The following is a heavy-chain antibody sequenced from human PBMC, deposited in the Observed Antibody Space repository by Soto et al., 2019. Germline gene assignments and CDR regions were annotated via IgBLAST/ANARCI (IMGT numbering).Heavy chain of an antibody. CDR3: ARDLAPGVVVVPAAIPYYYYGMDV. CDR2: ISSSSSYI. D-gene: IGHD2-2*01. V-gene: IGHV3-21*01. J-gene: IGHJ6*02. CDR1: GLTFSSYS. Sequence: PGGSLRLSCAASGLTFSSYSMNWVRQAPGKGLEWVSSISSSSSYIYYADSVKGRFTISRDNAKNSLYLQMNSLRAEDTAVYYCARDLAPGVVVVPAAIPYYYYGMDVWGQGTTVTVSS.